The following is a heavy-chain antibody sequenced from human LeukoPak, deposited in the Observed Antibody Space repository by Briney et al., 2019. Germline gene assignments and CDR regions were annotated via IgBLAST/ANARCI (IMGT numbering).Heavy chain of an antibody. CDR2: IKQDGNEK. V-gene: IGHV3-7*01. Sequence: PGGSLRLSCAASGFTFSSYWMSWVRQAPGKGLEWVANIKQDGNEKYYVDSVKGRFTISRDNAKNSLYLQMNSLRAEDTAVYYCARDSSGYKLGDFDIWGQGTMVTVSS. D-gene: IGHD3-22*01. J-gene: IGHJ3*02. CDR1: GFTFSSYW. CDR3: ARDSSGYKLGDFDI.